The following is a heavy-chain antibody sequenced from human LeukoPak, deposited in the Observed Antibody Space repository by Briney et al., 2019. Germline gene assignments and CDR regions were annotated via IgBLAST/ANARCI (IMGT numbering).Heavy chain of an antibody. CDR3: ARDGPVDTAMDDY. D-gene: IGHD5-18*01. CDR2: ISAYNGNT. J-gene: IGHJ4*02. V-gene: IGHV1-18*01. Sequence: RASVKVSCKASGYTFTSYGISWVRQAPGQGLECVGWISAYNGNTNYAQKLQGRVTMTTDTSTSTAYMELRSLRSDDTAVYYRARDGPVDTAMDDYWGQGTLVTVSS. CDR1: GYTFTSYG.